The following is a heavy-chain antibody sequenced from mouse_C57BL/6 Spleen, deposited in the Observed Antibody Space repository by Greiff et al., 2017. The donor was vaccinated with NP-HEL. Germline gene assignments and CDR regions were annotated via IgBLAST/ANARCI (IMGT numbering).Heavy chain of an antibody. V-gene: IGHV7-3*01. CDR2: IRNKANGYTT. J-gene: IGHJ4*01. D-gene: IGHD3-1*01. CDR1: GFTFTDYY. Sequence: DVQLVESGGGLVQPGGSLSLSCAASGFTFTDYYMSWVRQPPGKALEWLGFIRNKANGYTTEYSASVKGRFTISRDNSQSILYLQMHALRAEDSATYYCASVGLYAMDYWGQGTSVTVSS. CDR3: ASVGLYAMDY.